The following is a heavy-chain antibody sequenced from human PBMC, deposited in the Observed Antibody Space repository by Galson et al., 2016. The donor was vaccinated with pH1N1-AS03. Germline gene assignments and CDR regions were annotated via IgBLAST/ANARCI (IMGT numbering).Heavy chain of an antibody. D-gene: IGHD4-17*01. CDR3: ATVFDF. Sequence: SLRLSCAVSGLSLSDNWWYWVRQVPGEGLIWVARINSAGSATSYADSVRGRFTISRDNAKNTVYLYMNSLRVDDTGVYYCATVFDFWGQGTLVTVSS. CDR1: GLSLSDNW. CDR2: INSAGSAT. V-gene: IGHV3-74*01. J-gene: IGHJ4*02.